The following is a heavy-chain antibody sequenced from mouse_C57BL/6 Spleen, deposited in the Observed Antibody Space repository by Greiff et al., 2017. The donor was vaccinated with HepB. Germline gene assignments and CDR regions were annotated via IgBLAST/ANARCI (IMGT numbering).Heavy chain of an antibody. Sequence: EVKVEESGGGLVQPGGSMKLSCVASGFTLSNYWMNWVRQSPEKGLEWVAQIRLKSDNYATHYAESVKGRFTISRDDSKRSVYLQMNNLRAEDTGIYYCPAGLYAMDYWGQGTSVTVSS. CDR3: PAGLYAMDY. V-gene: IGHV6-3*01. J-gene: IGHJ4*01. D-gene: IGHD3-1*01. CDR2: IRLKSDNYAT. CDR1: GFTLSNYW.